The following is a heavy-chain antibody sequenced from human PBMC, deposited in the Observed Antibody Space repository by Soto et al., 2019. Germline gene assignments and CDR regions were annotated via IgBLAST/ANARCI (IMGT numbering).Heavy chain of an antibody. J-gene: IGHJ6*02. CDR3: ARWGVPRDFWSGYYREHYYYYGMDV. D-gene: IGHD3-3*01. V-gene: IGHV1-18*04. CDR1: GYTFTSYG. Sequence: EASVKVSCKASGYTFTSYGISWVRQAPGQGLEWMGWISAYNGNTNYAQKLQGRVTMTTDTSTSTAYMELRSLRSDDTAVYYCARWGVPRDFWSGYYREHYYYYGMDVWGQGTTVTVSS. CDR2: ISAYNGNT.